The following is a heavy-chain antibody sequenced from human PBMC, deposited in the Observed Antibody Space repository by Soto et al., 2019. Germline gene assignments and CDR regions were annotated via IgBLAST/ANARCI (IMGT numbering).Heavy chain of an antibody. CDR3: ARFKGGAYGMDV. CDR2: INAGNGNT. J-gene: IGHJ6*02. CDR1: GYTFTSNA. D-gene: IGHD2-15*01. V-gene: IGHV1-3*01. Sequence: ASVKVSCKASGYTFTSNAMHWVRQAPGQRLEWMGWINAGNGNTKYSQKFQGRVAITRDTSASTAYMELSSLRSEDTAVYYCARFKGGAYGMDVWGQGTTVTVSS.